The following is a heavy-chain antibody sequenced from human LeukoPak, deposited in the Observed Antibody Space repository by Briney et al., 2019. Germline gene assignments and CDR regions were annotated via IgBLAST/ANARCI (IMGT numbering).Heavy chain of an antibody. V-gene: IGHV3-7*01. CDR1: GFTFSDFW. D-gene: IGHD3-22*01. J-gene: IGHJ4*02. CDR2: IKQDGTET. CDR3: MGGRGWLPEN. Sequence: GGSLRLSCEVSGFTFSDFWMNWVRQAPGKGLEWVANIKQDGTETFYVDSVKGRFTISRDNVKNSLYLQMNSLRIEDAAVYYCMGGRGWLPENWGQGTLVTVSS.